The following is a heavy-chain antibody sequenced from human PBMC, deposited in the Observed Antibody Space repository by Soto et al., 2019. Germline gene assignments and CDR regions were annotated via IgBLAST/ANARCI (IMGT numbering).Heavy chain of an antibody. J-gene: IGHJ4*02. CDR1: CGSFTSNNW. V-gene: IGHV4-4*02. D-gene: IGHD1-7*01. CDR3: ASRDPGTSVDY. CDR2: IYRTGST. Sequence: SETLSLTCAVSCGSFTSNNWWTWVRQPPGQGLEWNGEIYRTGSTNYNPSLHSRVTISLDKSENQFSLKVTSLTAADTAVYYCASRDPGTSVDYWGQGTLVTVSS.